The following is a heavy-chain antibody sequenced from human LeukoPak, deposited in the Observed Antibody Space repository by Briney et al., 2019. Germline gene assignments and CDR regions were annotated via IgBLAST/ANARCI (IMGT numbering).Heavy chain of an antibody. J-gene: IGHJ6*04. D-gene: IGHD3-10*02. CDR3: AELGITMIGGV. CDR2: ISSDNT. V-gene: IGHV3-53*01. Sequence: GGSLRLCCTVSGFHVSSNSMSWVPQAPGKGVEWVSFISSDNTHYSDSVKGQFTISRANAKNSLYLQMNSLRPEDTAVYYCAELGITMIGGVWGKGTTVTISS. CDR1: GFHVSSNS.